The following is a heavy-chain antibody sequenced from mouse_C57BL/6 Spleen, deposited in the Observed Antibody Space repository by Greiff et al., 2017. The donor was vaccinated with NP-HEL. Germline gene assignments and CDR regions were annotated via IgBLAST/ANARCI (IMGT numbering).Heavy chain of an antibody. CDR3: ARQVYDGYFDY. Sequence: EVKLVESGGDLVKPGGSLKLSCAASGFTFSSYGMSWVRPTPDKRLEWVATISSGGSYTYYPDSVKGRFTISRDNAKNTRDLQMSSLKSEDTAMYYCARQVYDGYFDYWGQGTTLTASS. CDR2: ISSGGSYT. V-gene: IGHV5-6*02. CDR1: GFTFSSYG. J-gene: IGHJ2*01. D-gene: IGHD2-3*01.